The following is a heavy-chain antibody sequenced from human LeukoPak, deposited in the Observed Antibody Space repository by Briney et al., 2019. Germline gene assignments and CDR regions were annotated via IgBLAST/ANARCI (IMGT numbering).Heavy chain of an antibody. CDR2: INPNSGGT. D-gene: IGHD6-19*01. CDR1: GYTFTDYY. J-gene: IGHJ4*02. CDR3: ARGQQWLEAFDY. Sequence: ASVKVSCKASGYTFTDYYIHWVRQAPGQGLEWMGWINPNSGGTNYAQRFRGRVTMTRDTSISTLYMELSRLRSDDTAVYYCARGQQWLEAFDYWGLGTLVTVSS. V-gene: IGHV1-2*02.